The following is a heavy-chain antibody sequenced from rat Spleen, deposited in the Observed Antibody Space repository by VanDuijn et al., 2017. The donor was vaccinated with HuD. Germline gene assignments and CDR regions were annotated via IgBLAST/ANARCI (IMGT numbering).Heavy chain of an antibody. CDR1: GFTFNNYW. CDR3: ARRHYGYTDYFDY. J-gene: IGHJ2*01. Sequence: EVQLVESGGGLVQPGRSLKLSCVASGFTFNNYWMTWIRQAPGKGLEWVASITSSGTGAYYVDSVKGRFTISRDNAKSTLSLQMNSLRSEDTATYYCARRHYGYTDYFDYWGQGVMVTVSS. CDR2: ITSSGTGA. D-gene: IGHD1-9*01. V-gene: IGHV5-31*01.